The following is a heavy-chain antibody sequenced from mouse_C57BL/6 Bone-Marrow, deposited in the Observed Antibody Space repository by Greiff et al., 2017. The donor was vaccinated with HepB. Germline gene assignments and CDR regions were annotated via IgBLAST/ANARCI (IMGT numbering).Heavy chain of an antibody. CDR3: ARDTTDWYFDV. V-gene: IGHV1-19*01. Sequence: EVKLEESGPVLVKPGASVKMSCKASGYTFTDYYMNWVKQSHGKSLEWIGVINPYNGGTSYNQKFKGKATLTVDKSSSTAYMELNSLTSEDSAVYYCARDTTDWYFDVWGTGTTVTVSS. D-gene: IGHD1-1*01. CDR1: GYTFTDYY. CDR2: INPYNGGT. J-gene: IGHJ1*03.